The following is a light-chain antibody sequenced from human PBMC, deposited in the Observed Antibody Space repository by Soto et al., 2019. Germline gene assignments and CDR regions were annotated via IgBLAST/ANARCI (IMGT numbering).Light chain of an antibody. V-gene: IGKV1-9*01. CDR2: AAS. CDR1: QGLSSD. CDR3: QQLNSYPIT. Sequence: DIQLTQSPSFLSASVGDRVTITCRASQGLSSDLAWYQQKPGKAPKLLFYAASTLQSGVPSRFSGSGSGTEFTLTISSLQPEDFATYYCQQLNSYPITFGQGTRLEIK. J-gene: IGKJ5*01.